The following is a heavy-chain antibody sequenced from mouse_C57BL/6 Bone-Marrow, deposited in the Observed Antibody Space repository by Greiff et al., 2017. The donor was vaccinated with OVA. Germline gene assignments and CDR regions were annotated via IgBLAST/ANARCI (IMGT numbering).Heavy chain of an antibody. CDR1: GFSLTSYG. CDR2: IWSGGST. J-gene: IGHJ2*01. Sequence: VMLVESGPGLVQPSQSLSITCTVSGFSLTSYGVHWVRQSPGKGLEWLGVIWSGGSTDYNAAFISRLIISKDNSKSHVFFKMNSLQADDTAIYYGASHYDGRQTFDYWGQGTTLTVSS. CDR3: ASHYDGRQTFDY. V-gene: IGHV2-2*01. D-gene: IGHD1-2*01.